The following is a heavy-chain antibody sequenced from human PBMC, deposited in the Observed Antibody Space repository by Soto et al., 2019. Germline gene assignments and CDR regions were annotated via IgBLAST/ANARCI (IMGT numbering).Heavy chain of an antibody. D-gene: IGHD1-26*01. J-gene: IGHJ5*02. Sequence: QVQLVESGGGVVQPGRSLRLSCAASGFSFSSYGMHWVRQAPGKGLEWVALISYDGSNKFYADSVKGRFTISRDNSKNTLYLQVNSLRAEDTAVYYCAKDLFSGGIYPNWFDPWGQGTLVTVSS. CDR3: AKDLFSGGIYPNWFDP. CDR2: ISYDGSNK. CDR1: GFSFSSYG. V-gene: IGHV3-30*18.